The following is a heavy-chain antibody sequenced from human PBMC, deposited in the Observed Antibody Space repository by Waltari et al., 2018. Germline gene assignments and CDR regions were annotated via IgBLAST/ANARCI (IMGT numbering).Heavy chain of an antibody. CDR2: ISAYNGNT. CDR3: ARTIWSGYYRDSYYFDY. J-gene: IGHJ4*02. Sequence: QVQLVQSGAEVKKPGASVKVSCKASGYTFTSYGISWVRQAPGQGLEWMGWISAYNGNTNYAQKRQGRVTMTTDTSTSTAYMELRSLRSDDTAVYYCARTIWSGYYRDSYYFDYWGQGTLVTVSS. D-gene: IGHD3-3*01. V-gene: IGHV1-18*01. CDR1: GYTFTSYG.